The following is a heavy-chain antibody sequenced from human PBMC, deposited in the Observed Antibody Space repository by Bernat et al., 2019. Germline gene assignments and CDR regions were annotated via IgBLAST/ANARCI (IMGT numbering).Heavy chain of an antibody. V-gene: IGHV4-39*01. CDR3: ARHARCQQPQNGYY. J-gene: IGHJ4*02. D-gene: IGHD6-13*01. CDR2: IYYSGST. CDR1: GGSISSSSYY. Sequence: QLQLQESGPGLVKPSETLSLTCTVSGGSISSSSYYWGWIRQPPGKGLEWIGSIYYSGSTYYNPSLKSRVTISVDTSKNQFSLKLSSVTAADTAVYYCARHARCQQPQNGYYWGQGTLVTVSS.